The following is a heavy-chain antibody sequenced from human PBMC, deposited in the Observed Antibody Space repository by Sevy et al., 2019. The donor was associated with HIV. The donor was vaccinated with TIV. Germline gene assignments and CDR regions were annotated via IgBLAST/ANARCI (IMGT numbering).Heavy chain of an antibody. V-gene: IGHV3-15*01. D-gene: IGHD3-10*01. Sequence: GGSLRLSCAASGFTFSNAWMSWVRQAPGKGLEWVGRIKSKTDGGTTAYTETVKGRFAISRDDSKITLYLQMNILKTEDSAIYYCTTDSKKRGFSALLDYWGQGTLVTVSS. CDR3: TTDSKKRGFSALLDY. CDR1: GFTFSNAW. J-gene: IGHJ4*02. CDR2: IKSKTDGGTT.